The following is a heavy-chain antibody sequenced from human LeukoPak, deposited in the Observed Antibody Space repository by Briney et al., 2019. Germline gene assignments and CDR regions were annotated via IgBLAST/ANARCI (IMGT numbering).Heavy chain of an antibody. CDR3: ARQDGEDWFDP. Sequence: ASVKISCKASGYIFTDYYMHWVRQAPGQGLEWMGWINPNSGGTNYAQKFQGRVTMTRDTSISTAYMELSRLRSDDTAVYYCARQDGEDWFDPWGQGTLVTVSS. CDR1: GYIFTDYY. V-gene: IGHV1-2*02. D-gene: IGHD3-10*01. J-gene: IGHJ5*02. CDR2: INPNSGGT.